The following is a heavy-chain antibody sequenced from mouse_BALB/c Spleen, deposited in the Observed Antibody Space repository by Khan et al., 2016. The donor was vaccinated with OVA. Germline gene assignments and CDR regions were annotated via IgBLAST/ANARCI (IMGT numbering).Heavy chain of an antibody. Sequence: VQLQQSGAELVKPGASVKLSCTASGFNIKDTHMHWVKQRPEQGLEWIGRIDPANDNSKYDPRFQGKATITADKSSNTAYLHLSSLTSEATAVCYCASAGTGDYFDYWGQGTTFTVSS. J-gene: IGHJ2*01. CDR3: ASAGTGDYFDY. V-gene: IGHV14-3*02. CDR1: GFNIKDTH. CDR2: IDPANDNS. D-gene: IGHD4-1*01.